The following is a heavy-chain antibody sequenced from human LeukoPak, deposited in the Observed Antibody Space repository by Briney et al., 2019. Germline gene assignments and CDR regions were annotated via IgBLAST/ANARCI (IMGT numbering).Heavy chain of an antibody. CDR2: IIPIFGTA. J-gene: IGHJ4*02. CDR3: ARDRPPFDFWSGYYRFDY. V-gene: IGHV1-69*13. Sequence: GASVKVSCKASGGTFSSYAISWVRQAPGQGLEWMGGIIPIFGTANYAQKFQGRVTITADESTSTAYMELRSLRSDDTAVYYCARDRPPFDFWSGYYRFDYWGQGTLVTVSS. D-gene: IGHD3-3*01. CDR1: GGTFSSYA.